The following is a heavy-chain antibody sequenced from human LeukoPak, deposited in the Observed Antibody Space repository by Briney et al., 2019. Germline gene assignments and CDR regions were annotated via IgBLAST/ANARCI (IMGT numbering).Heavy chain of an antibody. J-gene: IGHJ4*02. V-gene: IGHV3-7*01. CDR3: ARDLSGVTGYTYGRGIDY. CDR2: IKQDGSEK. D-gene: IGHD5-18*01. Sequence: GGSLRLSCAASGFTFSSYSMNWVRQAPGKGLEWVGNIKQDGSEKYYVDSVKGRFTISRDNAKTSLYLQMNSLRAEDTAVYYCARDLSGVTGYTYGRGIDYWGQGTLVTVSS. CDR1: GFTFSSYS.